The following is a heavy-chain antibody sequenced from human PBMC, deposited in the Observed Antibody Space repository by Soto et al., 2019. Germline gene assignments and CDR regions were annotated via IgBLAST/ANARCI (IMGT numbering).Heavy chain of an antibody. CDR3: ARGALTSDYYGSGSYYPAQFDY. V-gene: IGHV4-31*03. J-gene: IGHJ4*02. D-gene: IGHD3-10*01. Sequence: SETLSLTCTVSGGSISSGGYYWSWIRQHPGKGLEWIGYIYYSGSTYYNPSLKSRVTISVDTSKNQFSLKLSSVTDADTAVYYCARGALTSDYYGSGSYYPAQFDYWGQGTLVTVSS. CDR1: GGSISSGGYY. CDR2: IYYSGST.